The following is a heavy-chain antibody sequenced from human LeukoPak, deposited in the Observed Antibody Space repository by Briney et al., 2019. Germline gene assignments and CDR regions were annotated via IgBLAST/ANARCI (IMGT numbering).Heavy chain of an antibody. J-gene: IGHJ4*02. D-gene: IGHD3-10*01. Sequence: ASVTVSCTASGYTFTGYYLHWVRQAPGQGLEWMGWINPNSGGTNYAQRFQGRVTMTRDTSISTAYMELSRLTSDDTALYYCARDGALYGSGSYRAPFDFWGQGTLVTVSS. V-gene: IGHV1-2*02. CDR1: GYTFTGYY. CDR3: ARDGALYGSGSYRAPFDF. CDR2: INPNSGGT.